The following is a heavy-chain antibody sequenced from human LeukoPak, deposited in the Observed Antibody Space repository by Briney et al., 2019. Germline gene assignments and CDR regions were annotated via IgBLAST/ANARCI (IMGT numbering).Heavy chain of an antibody. D-gene: IGHD3-16*01. V-gene: IGHV1-18*01. CDR3: ARWGQVNYYYYGMDV. J-gene: IGHJ6*02. CDR2: ISAYNGNT. Sequence: GASVKVSCKTSGYTFTSYSTNWVRQAPGQGLEWMGWISAYNGNTKYAQKFQGRVTMTRNTSISTAYMELSSLRSEDTAVYYCARWGQVNYYYYGMDVWGQGTTVTVSS. CDR1: GYTFTSYS.